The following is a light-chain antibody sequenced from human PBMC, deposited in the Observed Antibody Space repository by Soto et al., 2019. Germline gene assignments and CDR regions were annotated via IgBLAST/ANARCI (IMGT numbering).Light chain of an antibody. CDR1: QGISSY. CDR3: QQLNSYPLT. Sequence: DIQLTQSPSFLSASVGDGVTITWRASQGISSYLAWYQQKPGKAPKLLIYAASTLQSGVPSRFSGSGSGTEFTLTISSLQPEDFATYYCQQLNSYPLTFGGGTKVDIK. V-gene: IGKV1-9*01. CDR2: AAS. J-gene: IGKJ4*01.